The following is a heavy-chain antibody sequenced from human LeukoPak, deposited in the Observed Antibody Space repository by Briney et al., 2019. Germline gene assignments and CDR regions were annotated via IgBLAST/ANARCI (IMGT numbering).Heavy chain of an antibody. CDR3: ARVQVVVVAYPLDY. D-gene: IGHD2-15*01. J-gene: IGHJ4*02. CDR2: ISAYNGNT. Sequence: EASVKVSCKASGYTFTSYGISWVRQAPGQGLEWMGWISAYNGNTNYAQKLQGRVTMTTDTSTSTAYMELRSLRSDDTAVYYCARVQVVVVAYPLDYWGQGTLVTVSS. V-gene: IGHV1-18*01. CDR1: GYTFTSYG.